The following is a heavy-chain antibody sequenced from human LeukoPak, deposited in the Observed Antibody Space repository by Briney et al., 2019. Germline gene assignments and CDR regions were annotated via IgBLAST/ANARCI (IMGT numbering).Heavy chain of an antibody. J-gene: IGHJ4*02. Sequence: GGSLRLSCAASGFTFSSYSMNWVRQAPGKGLEWVSAISGSGGSTYYADSVKGRFTISRDNSKNTLYLQMNSLRAEDTAVYYCAKEYYYYDSSGYYRGGYFDYWGQGTLVTVSS. CDR3: AKEYYYYDSSGYYRGGYFDY. CDR1: GFTFSSYS. V-gene: IGHV3-23*01. CDR2: ISGSGGST. D-gene: IGHD3-22*01.